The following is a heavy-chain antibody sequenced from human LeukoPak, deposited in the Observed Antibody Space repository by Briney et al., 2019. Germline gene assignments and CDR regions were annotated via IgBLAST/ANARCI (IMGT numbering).Heavy chain of an antibody. V-gene: IGHV3-48*02. CDR3: AREAVNDYGDYVFWFDP. D-gene: IGHD4-17*01. J-gene: IGHJ5*02. CDR1: GFTFSSYS. Sequence: PGESLRLSCAASGFTFSSYSMNWVRQAPGKGLEWVSYISSSSNTIYYADSVKGRFTISRDNAKNSLYLQMNSVRDEDTGVYYCAREAVNDYGDYVFWFDPWGQGTLVTVSS. CDR2: ISSSSNTI.